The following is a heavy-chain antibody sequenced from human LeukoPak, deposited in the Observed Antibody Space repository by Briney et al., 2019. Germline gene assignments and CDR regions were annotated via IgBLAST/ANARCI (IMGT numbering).Heavy chain of an antibody. J-gene: IGHJ4*02. CDR1: GFTFSSYS. CDR2: ISSSSSYI. V-gene: IGHV3-21*01. Sequence: PVGSLRLSCAVSGFTFSSYSINWVRQAPGKGLEWCSSISSSSSYIYYADSVKGRFTISRDNAKNSLYLQMNSLRAEDTAVYYCARDLTIAAAGYDYWGQGTLVTVSS. D-gene: IGHD6-13*01. CDR3: ARDLTIAAAGYDY.